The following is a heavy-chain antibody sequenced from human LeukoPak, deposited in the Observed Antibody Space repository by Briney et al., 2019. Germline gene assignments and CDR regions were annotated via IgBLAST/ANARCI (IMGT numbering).Heavy chain of an antibody. CDR1: GGSITSHY. D-gene: IGHD3-10*01. Sequence: SETLSLTCTVSGGSITSHYWSWIRQPPGKGLEWIGYIYYSGSTNYNPSLESRVTISVDTSKNQFSLKLSSVTAADTAVYYCARHYYGSGTHDGFDIWGQGTMVTVSS. V-gene: IGHV4-59*08. CDR3: ARHYYGSGTHDGFDI. J-gene: IGHJ3*02. CDR2: IYYSGST.